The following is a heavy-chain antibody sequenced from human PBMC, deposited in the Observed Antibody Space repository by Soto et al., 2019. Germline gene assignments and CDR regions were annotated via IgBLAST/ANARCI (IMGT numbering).Heavy chain of an antibody. V-gene: IGHV1-18*01. Sequence: ASVKVSCKTSGYTSIDYGITWVRQAPGQGFEWMGWISTSIGHTNYAQKFKGRVTMTTDTSTSTAYMELRRLRSDDTAVYYCARGSYCSGGTCTTWFDPWGQGTLVTVSS. J-gene: IGHJ5*02. CDR2: ISTSIGHT. CDR3: ARGSYCSGGTCTTWFDP. CDR1: GYTSIDYG. D-gene: IGHD2-15*01.